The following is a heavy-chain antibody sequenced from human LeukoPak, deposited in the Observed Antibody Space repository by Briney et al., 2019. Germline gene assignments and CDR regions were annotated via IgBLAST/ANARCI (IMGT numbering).Heavy chain of an antibody. V-gene: IGHV1-2*02. CDR3: ARGLWFGESLDY. CDR2: INPNGGGT. D-gene: IGHD3-10*01. Sequence: ASVKVSCKASGYTFTGYYMHWVRQAPGQGLEWMGWINPNGGGTNYAQKFQGRVTMTRDTSISTAYMELSRLRSDDTAVYYCARGLWFGESLDYWGQGTLVTVSS. CDR1: GYTFTGYY. J-gene: IGHJ4*02.